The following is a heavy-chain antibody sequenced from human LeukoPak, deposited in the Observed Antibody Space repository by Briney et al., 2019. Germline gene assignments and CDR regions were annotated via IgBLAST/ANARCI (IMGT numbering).Heavy chain of an antibody. J-gene: IGHJ4*02. CDR1: GFTFSSYG. CDR3: ATWSYHNDY. CDR2: ISYDGSNK. V-gene: IGHV3-30*03. Sequence: GRSLRLSCAASGFTFSSYGMHWVRQAPGKGLEWVAVISYDGSNKYYADSVKGRFTISRDNSKNTLYLQMNSLRAEDTAVYYCATWSYHNDYWGQGTLVTVSS. D-gene: IGHD1-26*01.